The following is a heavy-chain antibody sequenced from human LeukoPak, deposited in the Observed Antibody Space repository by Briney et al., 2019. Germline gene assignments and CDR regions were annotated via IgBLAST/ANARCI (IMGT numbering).Heavy chain of an antibody. CDR3: ARLSPGGYYYDSSGYYRYFDY. CDR2: MFYSGNT. J-gene: IGHJ4*02. Sequence: ETLSLTCTVSGGSVSSSSYFWGWIRQPPGKGLEWIGSMFYSGNTYYNPSLKSRVTISVDTSKNQFSLKLSSVTAADTAVYYCARLSPGGYYYDSSGYYRYFDYWGQGTLVTVSS. D-gene: IGHD3-22*01. V-gene: IGHV4-39*07. CDR1: GGSVSSSSYF.